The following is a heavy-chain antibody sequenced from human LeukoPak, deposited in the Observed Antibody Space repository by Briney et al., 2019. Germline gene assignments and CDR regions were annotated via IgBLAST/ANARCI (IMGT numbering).Heavy chain of an antibody. CDR3: ARLPDPYYYYYMDV. CDR2: TTSTGRTK. J-gene: IGHJ6*03. CDR1: GFSFSTYD. Sequence: GGSLRLSCAASGFSFSTYDMKWVRQAPGKGLEWVSYTTSTGRTKYNADSVKGGSTNSRDNAKHSLYLQMNSVRVEDTAVYYCARLPDPYYYYYMDVWGKGTTVAVSS. V-gene: IGHV3-48*03.